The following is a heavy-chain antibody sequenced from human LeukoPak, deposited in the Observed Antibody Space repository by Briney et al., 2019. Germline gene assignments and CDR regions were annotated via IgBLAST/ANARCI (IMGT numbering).Heavy chain of an antibody. CDR1: GFTFSDYS. J-gene: IGHJ4*02. CDR2: ISIVGSYI. CDR3: AKDQSNYYDSSGYY. Sequence: GGSLRLSCAASGFTFSDYSMNWVRQAPGKGLEWVSSISIVGSYIYFADSVKGRFTISRDNAKNSLYLQMNSLRAEDTAVYYCAKDQSNYYDSSGYYWGQGTLVTVSS. D-gene: IGHD3-22*01. V-gene: IGHV3-21*04.